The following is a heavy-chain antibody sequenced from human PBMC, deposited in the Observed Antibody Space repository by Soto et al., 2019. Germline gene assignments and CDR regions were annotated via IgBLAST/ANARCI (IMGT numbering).Heavy chain of an antibody. CDR1: GFTFSSYA. CDR3: AKANYCSGGSCYSGGSYYYYGMDV. J-gene: IGHJ6*02. V-gene: IGHV3-23*01. D-gene: IGHD2-15*01. Sequence: GGSLRLSCAASGFTFSSYAMSWVRQAPGKGLEWVSAISGSGGSTYYADSVKGRFTISRDNSKNTLYLQMNSLRAEDTAVYYCAKANYCSGGSCYSGGSYYYYGMDVWGQGTTVTVSS. CDR2: ISGSGGST.